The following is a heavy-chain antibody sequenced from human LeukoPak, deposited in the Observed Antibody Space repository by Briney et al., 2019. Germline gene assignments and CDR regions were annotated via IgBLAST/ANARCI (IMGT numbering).Heavy chain of an antibody. CDR3: ARFFYDPDAFDI. CDR1: GGSISSYY. D-gene: IGHD3-3*01. V-gene: IGHV4-59*01. CDR2: IYYSGST. Sequence: PSETLSLTCTVSGGSISSYYWSWIRQPPGKGLEWIGYIYYSGSTNYNPSLKSRVTISVDTSKNQFSLKLSSVTAADTAVYYCARFFYDPDAFDIWGQGTMVTVSS. J-gene: IGHJ3*02.